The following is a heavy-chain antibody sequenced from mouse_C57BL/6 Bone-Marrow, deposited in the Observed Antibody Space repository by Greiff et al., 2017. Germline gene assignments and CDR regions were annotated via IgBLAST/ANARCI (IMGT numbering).Heavy chain of an antibody. CDR1: VSTFSDYY. D-gene: IGHD1-1*01. Sequence: EVQLVESGGGLVQPGGSLKLSSAASVSTFSDYYMYWVRQTPEKRLEWVAYISNGGGSTYSPDTVKGRFTISRANATNTPYLQVSRLKSEDTAMYYCARHVYYDGSSDAMDYWGQGTSVTVSS. CDR2: ISNGGGST. J-gene: IGHJ4*01. CDR3: ARHVYYDGSSDAMDY. V-gene: IGHV5-12*01.